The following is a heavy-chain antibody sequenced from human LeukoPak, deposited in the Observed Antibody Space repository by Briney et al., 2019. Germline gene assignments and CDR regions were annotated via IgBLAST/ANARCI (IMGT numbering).Heavy chain of an antibody. D-gene: IGHD6-25*01. J-gene: IGHJ4*02. CDR3: ARGGSAWEY. CDR1: GGSISNTNW. Sequence: PSGTLSLTCGVSGGSISNTNWWSWVRQPPGRGLEWIGYVYYSGTTSYNPSLKSRVTISVDTSKNQFSLRLTSVTAADTAVYYCARGGSAWEYWGQGTLVTVSA. CDR2: VYYSGTT. V-gene: IGHV4-4*02.